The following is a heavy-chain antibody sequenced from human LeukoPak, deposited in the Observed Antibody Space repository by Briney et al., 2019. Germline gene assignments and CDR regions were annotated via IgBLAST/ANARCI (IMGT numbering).Heavy chain of an antibody. CDR1: GFIFSNYA. V-gene: IGHV3-23*01. CDR2: ISGSGGST. D-gene: IGHD2-2*01. J-gene: IGHJ4*02. CDR3: AKGAEYQLPSWYYFDY. Sequence: GRSLRLSCAASGFIFSNYAMSWVRQAPGKGLEWVSAISGSGGSTYYADSVRGRFTISRDNSKNTLYLQMNSLRAEDTAVYYCAKGAEYQLPSWYYFDYWGQGTLVTVSS.